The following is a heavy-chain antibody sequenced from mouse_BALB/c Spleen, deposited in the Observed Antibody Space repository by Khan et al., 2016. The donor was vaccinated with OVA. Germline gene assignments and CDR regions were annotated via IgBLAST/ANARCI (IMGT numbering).Heavy chain of an antibody. CDR3: SRRGLEGLFDY. Sequence: QVQLKQSGAELAKPGASVKMSCTASGYTFTTYWIHWIKQRPGQGLEWIGYINPSTGYTEYNKNFKGRATLTADDSYNTAYMQLNSLTSADSAVDYGSRRGLEGLFDYWGQGTLVTVSA. J-gene: IGHJ3*01. CDR1: GYTFTTYW. D-gene: IGHD6-2*01. CDR2: INPSTGYT. V-gene: IGHV1-7*01.